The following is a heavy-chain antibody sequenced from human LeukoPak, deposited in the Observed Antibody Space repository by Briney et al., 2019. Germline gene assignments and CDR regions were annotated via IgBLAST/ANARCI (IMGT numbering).Heavy chain of an antibody. V-gene: IGHV3-48*01. CDR3: AKDLRWEEATYDY. D-gene: IGHD1-26*01. Sequence: QSGGSLRLSCAASGFTFSSYSMNWVRQAPGKGLEWVSYISSSSSTIYYADSVKGRFTISRDNSKNTLYLQMNSLRAEDTAVYYCAKDLRWEEATYDYWGQGTLVTVSS. CDR2: ISSSSSTI. CDR1: GFTFSSYS. J-gene: IGHJ4*02.